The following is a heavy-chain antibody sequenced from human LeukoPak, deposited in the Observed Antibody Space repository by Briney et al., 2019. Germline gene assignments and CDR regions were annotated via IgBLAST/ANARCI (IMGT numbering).Heavy chain of an antibody. D-gene: IGHD1-26*01. CDR3: ARGVNSGYFDY. CDR2: IYYSGST. Sequence: SETLSLTCTVSGGSISSGRYYWTWIRQPPGKGLEWIGYIYYSGSTNYNPSLKSRVTISVDTSKNQLSLKLTSVTAADTAVYYCARGVNSGYFDYCGQGTLVTVSS. J-gene: IGHJ4*02. CDR1: GGSISSGRYY. V-gene: IGHV4-61*01.